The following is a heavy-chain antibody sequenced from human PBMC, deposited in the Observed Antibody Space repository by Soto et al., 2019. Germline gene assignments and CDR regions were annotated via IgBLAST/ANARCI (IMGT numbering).Heavy chain of an antibody. CDR2: IIPILGIA. J-gene: IGHJ4*02. CDR3: ARAPPGLGITFGGVSVS. V-gene: IGHV1-69*02. CDR1: GGTFSSYT. Sequence: GASVKVSCKASGGTFSSYTISWVRQAPGQGLEWMGRIIPILGIANYAQKFQGRVTITADKSTSTAYMELSSLRSEDTAVYYCARAPPGLGITFGGVSVSWGQGTLVTVSS. D-gene: IGHD3-16*01.